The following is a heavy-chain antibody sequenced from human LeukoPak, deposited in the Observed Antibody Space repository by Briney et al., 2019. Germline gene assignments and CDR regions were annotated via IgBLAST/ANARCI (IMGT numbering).Heavy chain of an antibody. CDR3: ANSRGQWLASFDY. D-gene: IGHD6-19*01. J-gene: IGHJ4*02. Sequence: GGSLRLSCAASGFTFRNYGMNWVRQAPGKGLEWVSAFSASGSTYYADSVKGRFTVSRDNSENMLYLQMNSLRAEDTAVYYCANSRGQWLASFDYWGQGTLVTVSS. CDR1: GFTFRNYG. V-gene: IGHV3-23*01. CDR2: FSASGST.